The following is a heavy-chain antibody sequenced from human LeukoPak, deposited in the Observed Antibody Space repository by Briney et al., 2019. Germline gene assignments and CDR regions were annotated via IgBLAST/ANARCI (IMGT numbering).Heavy chain of an antibody. CDR3: VRRQRYPYYFNS. D-gene: IGHD2-2*01. V-gene: IGHV4-39*01. CDR2: IYYSGTT. Sequence: PSETLSLTCTVSNASIATSSYYWGWIRQPPGKGLEWIGNIYYSGTTNYNPSLKGRVAFFLDTSKNQFSLKLTSVTAADTAVYYCVRRQRYPYYFNSWRQGTLVTVSS. CDR1: NASIATSSYY. J-gene: IGHJ4*02.